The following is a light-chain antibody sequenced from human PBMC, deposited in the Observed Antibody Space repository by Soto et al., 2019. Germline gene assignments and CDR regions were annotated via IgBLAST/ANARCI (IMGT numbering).Light chain of an antibody. V-gene: IGLV1-44*01. J-gene: IGLJ1*01. CDR3: AAWDDSLNGYV. CDR1: RSNIGSNT. Sequence: QSVLTQPPSTSGTPGQRVTISCSGSRSNIGSNTVNWYQHLPGTAPKLLIYSNNQRPSGVPERFSGSKSGTSASLAVSGLQSEDEADYYCAAWDDSLNGYVFGTWTKVTVL. CDR2: SNN.